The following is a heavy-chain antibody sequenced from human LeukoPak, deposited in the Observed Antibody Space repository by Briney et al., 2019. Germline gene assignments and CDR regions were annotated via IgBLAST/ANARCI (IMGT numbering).Heavy chain of an antibody. Sequence: ASVKVSCKASGGTFSSYAISWVRQAPGQGLEWMGGIIPIFGTANYAQKFQRRVTITADESTSTAYMELSSLRSEDTAVYYCARGGYYDSSSNLLFDYWGQGTLVTVSS. CDR3: ARGGYYDSSSNLLFDY. CDR1: GGTFSSYA. J-gene: IGHJ4*02. CDR2: IIPIFGTA. V-gene: IGHV1-69*13. D-gene: IGHD3-22*01.